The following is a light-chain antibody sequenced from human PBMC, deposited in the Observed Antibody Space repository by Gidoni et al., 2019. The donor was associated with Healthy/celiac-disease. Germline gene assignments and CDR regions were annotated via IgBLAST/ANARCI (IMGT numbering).Light chain of an antibody. Sequence: DIQMTQSPSSLSASVGDRVTITCRASQSISSYLNWYQQKPGKAPKLLIYAASSLQSGVPSRFSGSGSGTDFNLTIRSLQPEEFATYYCQQSYSTPPTFGQGTKVEIK. CDR3: QQSYSTPPT. CDR2: AAS. J-gene: IGKJ1*01. V-gene: IGKV1-39*01. CDR1: QSISSY.